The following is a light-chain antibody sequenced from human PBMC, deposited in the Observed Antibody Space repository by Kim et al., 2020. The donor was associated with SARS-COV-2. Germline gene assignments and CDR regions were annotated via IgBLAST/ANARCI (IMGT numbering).Light chain of an antibody. V-gene: IGLV1-40*01. CDR2: SNT. Sequence: GQRVTISCTGSRSNIGAGFDVHWYQQLPGTAPKLLIYSNTNRQSGVPDRFSASKSGTSASLVITGLQAEDEADYYCQSYDSSLSVFGGGTQLTVL. CDR3: QSYDSSLSV. CDR1: RSNIGAGFD. J-gene: IGLJ3*02.